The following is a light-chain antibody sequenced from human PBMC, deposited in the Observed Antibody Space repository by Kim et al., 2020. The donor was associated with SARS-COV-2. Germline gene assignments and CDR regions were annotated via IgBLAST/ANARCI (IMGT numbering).Light chain of an antibody. CDR2: KAS. CDR1: QSISAR. V-gene: IGKV1-5*03. J-gene: IGKJ1*01. CDR3: QRYDTYSKT. Sequence: AFVGDRVTSTCRVMQSISARLAWFQQKPGKAPKLLIYKASSLEGGVPSRFSGTGSGTEFTLTVSSLQPDDVATYYCQRYDTYSKTFGQGTKVDIK.